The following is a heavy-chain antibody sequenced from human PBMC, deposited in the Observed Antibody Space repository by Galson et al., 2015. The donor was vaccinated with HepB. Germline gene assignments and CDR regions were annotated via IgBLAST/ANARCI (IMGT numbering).Heavy chain of an antibody. CDR3: ARNSLAAAGGWFDP. D-gene: IGHD6-13*01. J-gene: IGHJ5*02. Sequence: WWGWIRQPPGKGLEWIGYIYYSGSTYYNPSLKSRVTMSVDTSKNQFSLKLSSVTAVDTAVYYCARNSLAAAGGWFDPWGQGTLVTVSS. CDR1: W. CDR2: IYYSGST. V-gene: IGHV4-28*01.